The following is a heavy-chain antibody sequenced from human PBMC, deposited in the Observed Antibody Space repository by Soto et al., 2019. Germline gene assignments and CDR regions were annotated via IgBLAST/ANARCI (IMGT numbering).Heavy chain of an antibody. J-gene: IGHJ5*02. V-gene: IGHV4-28*03. D-gene: IGHD6-13*01. Sequence: SETLSLTCAVSSYSISSTNWWGWIRQPPGKGLEWIGYIYYSGSTHYNPSLKSRVTVSVDTSKNQFSLKLSSVTAADTAVYYCARDGYSSSWYRGWFDPWGQGTLVTVSS. CDR1: SYSISSTNW. CDR2: IYYSGST. CDR3: ARDGYSSSWYRGWFDP.